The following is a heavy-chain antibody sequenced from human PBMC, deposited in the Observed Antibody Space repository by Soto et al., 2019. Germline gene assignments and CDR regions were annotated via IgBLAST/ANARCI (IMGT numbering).Heavy chain of an antibody. Sequence: SETLSLTCTVSGGSMSNSYWSWIRQPPGKGLEWIGYIDYSGNTNYNPSLKSRVTMSVDTSKKQFSLRLRYVTAADTAVYYCVRDGKKTLRDWFDPWGQGMSVTVSS. V-gene: IGHV4-59*01. CDR1: GGSMSNSY. CDR3: VRDGKKTLRDWFDP. D-gene: IGHD1-1*01. J-gene: IGHJ5*02. CDR2: IDYSGNT.